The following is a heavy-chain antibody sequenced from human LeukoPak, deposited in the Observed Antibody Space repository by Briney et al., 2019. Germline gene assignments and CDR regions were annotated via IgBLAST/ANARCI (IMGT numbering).Heavy chain of an antibody. V-gene: IGHV4-4*02. J-gene: IGHJ4*02. Sequence: PSETLSLTCAVSGGSISSSNWWSWVRQPPGKGLEWIGEIYQSGSTNYNPSLKSRVTISGDKSKNQFSLKLSSVTAADTAVYYCARAGLYYGSGSQFDYWGQGTLVTVSS. CDR1: GGSISSSNW. CDR3: ARAGLYYGSGSQFDY. CDR2: IYQSGST. D-gene: IGHD3-10*01.